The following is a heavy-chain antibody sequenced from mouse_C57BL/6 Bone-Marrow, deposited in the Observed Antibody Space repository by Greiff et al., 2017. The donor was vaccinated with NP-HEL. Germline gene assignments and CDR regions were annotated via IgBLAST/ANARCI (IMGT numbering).Heavy chain of an antibody. CDR2: ISDGGSYT. Sequence: EVQLVESGGGLVKPGGSLKLSCAASGFTFSSYAMSWVRQTPEKRLEWVATISDGGSYTYYPDNVKGRFTISRDNAKNNLYLQMSHLKSEDTAMYYGAREKGYGSSPAWFAYWGQGTLVTVSA. D-gene: IGHD1-1*01. CDR3: AREKGYGSSPAWFAY. V-gene: IGHV5-4*01. CDR1: GFTFSSYA. J-gene: IGHJ3*01.